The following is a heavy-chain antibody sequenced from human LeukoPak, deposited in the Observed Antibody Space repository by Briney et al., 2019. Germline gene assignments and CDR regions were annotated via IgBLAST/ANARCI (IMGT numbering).Heavy chain of an antibody. CDR3: ARLGHYYDSSGYSKIDAFDI. J-gene: IGHJ3*02. D-gene: IGHD3-22*01. V-gene: IGHV4-59*08. CDR1: GGSISSYY. CDR2: IYCSGST. Sequence: SETLSLTCTVSGGSISSYYWSWIRQPPGKGLEWIGYIYCSGSTNYNPSLKSRVTISVDTSKNQFSLKLSSVTAADTAVYYCARLGHYYDSSGYSKIDAFDIWGQGTMVTVSS.